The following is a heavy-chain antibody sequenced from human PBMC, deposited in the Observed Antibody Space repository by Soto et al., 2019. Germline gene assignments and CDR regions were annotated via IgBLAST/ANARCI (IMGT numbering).Heavy chain of an antibody. J-gene: IGHJ6*02. Sequence: GGSLRLSCAASGFTFSSYGMHWVRQAPGKGLEWVAVIWYDGSNKYYADSVKGRFTISRENSKNTLYLQMNSLRAEDTAVYYCARDRGIAARPEYGMDVWGQGTTVTVSS. V-gene: IGHV3-33*01. CDR3: ARDRGIAARPEYGMDV. D-gene: IGHD6-6*01. CDR2: IWYDGSNK. CDR1: GFTFSSYG.